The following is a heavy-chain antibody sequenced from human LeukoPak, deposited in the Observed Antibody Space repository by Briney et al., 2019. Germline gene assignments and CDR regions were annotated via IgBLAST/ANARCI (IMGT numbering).Heavy chain of an antibody. CDR1: GFTFSDCY. Sequence: GGSLRLSCAASGFTFSDCYMSWIRQAPGKGLEWVSYISSSGSTIYYADSVKGRFTISRDNAKNSLYLQMNSLRAEDTAVYYCTRRYFHDSSGYYNSDYWGQGTLVTVSS. J-gene: IGHJ4*02. CDR3: TRRYFHDSSGYYNSDY. CDR2: ISSSGSTI. D-gene: IGHD3-22*01. V-gene: IGHV3-11*01.